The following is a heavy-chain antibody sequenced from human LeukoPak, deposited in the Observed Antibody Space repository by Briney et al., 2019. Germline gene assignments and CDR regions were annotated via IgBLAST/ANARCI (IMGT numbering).Heavy chain of an antibody. CDR3: ATQGRSAILGI. Sequence: GGSLRLSCAASGFTFSNYAMNWVRQAPGKGLEWVSTFSGSGGNTYYADSVKGRFTISRDDSKNSLYLQMNSLRAEDTAVYYCATQGRSAILGIWGQGTMVTVSS. V-gene: IGHV3-23*01. J-gene: IGHJ3*02. CDR2: FSGSGGNT. CDR1: GFTFSNYA. D-gene: IGHD3-3*01.